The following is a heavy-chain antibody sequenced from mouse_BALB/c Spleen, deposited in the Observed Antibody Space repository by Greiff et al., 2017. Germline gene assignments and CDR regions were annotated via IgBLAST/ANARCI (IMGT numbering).Heavy chain of an antibody. Sequence: EVHLVESGGGLVQPGGSLKLSCAASGFTFSSYGMSWVRQTPDKRLELVATINSNGGSTYYPDSVKGRFTISRDNAKNTLYLQMSSLKSEDTAMYYCARSYDYDYWYFDVWGAGTTVTVSS. V-gene: IGHV5-6-3*01. CDR3: ARSYDYDYWYFDV. CDR2: INSNGGST. J-gene: IGHJ1*01. CDR1: GFTFSSYG. D-gene: IGHD2-4*01.